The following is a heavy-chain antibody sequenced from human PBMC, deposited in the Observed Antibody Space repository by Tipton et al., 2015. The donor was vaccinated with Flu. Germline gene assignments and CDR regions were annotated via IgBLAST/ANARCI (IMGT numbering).Heavy chain of an antibody. V-gene: IGHV4-61*01. D-gene: IGHD1-7*01. Sequence: TLSLTCTVSGGSVSSGSYYWSWIRQPPGKGLEWIGYIYYSGSTNYNPSLKSRVTISVDTSKSQFSLKLSSVTAADTAVYYCARDVAELELLGYYGMDVWGQGTTVTVSS. J-gene: IGHJ6*02. CDR3: ARDVAELELLGYYGMDV. CDR1: GGSVSSGSYY. CDR2: IYYSGST.